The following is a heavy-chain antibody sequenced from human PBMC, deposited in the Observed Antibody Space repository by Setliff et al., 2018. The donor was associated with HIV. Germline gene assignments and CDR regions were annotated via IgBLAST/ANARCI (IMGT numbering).Heavy chain of an antibody. V-gene: IGHV3-9*01. CDR1: GFTFDDYA. CDR3: AKDFHPNFWSGYIDY. D-gene: IGHD3-3*01. CDR2: ISWNSGSI. Sequence: GGSLRLSCAASGFTFDDYAMHWVRQAPGKGLEWVSGISWNSGSIGYADSVKGRFTISRDNAKNSLYLQMNSLRAEDTAVYHCAKDFHPNFWSGYIDYWGQGTLVTVSS. J-gene: IGHJ4*02.